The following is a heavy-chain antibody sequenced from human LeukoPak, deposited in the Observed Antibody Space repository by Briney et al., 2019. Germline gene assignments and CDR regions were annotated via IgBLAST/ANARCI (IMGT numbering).Heavy chain of an antibody. J-gene: IGHJ4*02. CDR3: AKDGVVGAGYDY. CDR2: IRYDGSNK. CDR1: GFTFSSYG. Sequence: GGSLRLSCAASGFTFSSYGMHWVRQAPGKGLEGVAFIRYDGSNKYYADSVKGRFTISRDNSKNTLYLQMNSLRAEDTAVYYCAKDGVVGAGYDYWGQGTLVTVSS. D-gene: IGHD1-26*01. V-gene: IGHV3-30*02.